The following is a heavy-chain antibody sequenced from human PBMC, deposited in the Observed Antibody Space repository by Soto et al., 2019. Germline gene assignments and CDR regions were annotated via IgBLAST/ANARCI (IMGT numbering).Heavy chain of an antibody. CDR3: ARDGKAVAGTLYGVDV. CDR2: ISYDGSNK. J-gene: IGHJ6*02. V-gene: IGHV3-30-3*01. Sequence: HPGGSLRLSCAASGFTFSSYAMHWVRQAPGKGLEWVAVISYDGSNKYYADSVKGRFTISRDNSKNTLYLQMNSLRAEDTAVYYCARDGKAVAGTLYGVDVWGQGTTVTVSS. D-gene: IGHD6-19*01. CDR1: GFTFSSYA.